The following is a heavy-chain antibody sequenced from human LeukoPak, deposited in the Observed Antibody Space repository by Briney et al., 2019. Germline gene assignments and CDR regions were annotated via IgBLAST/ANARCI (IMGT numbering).Heavy chain of an antibody. Sequence: SETLSLTCTVSGGSISSYYWSWIRQPAGKGLEWIGRIYTSGSTNYNPSLKSRVTMSVDTSKNQFSLKLSSVTAADTAVYYCARVGRYCSSTSCYNPLGGDDYYYMDVWGQGTTVTVSS. V-gene: IGHV4-4*07. CDR3: ARVGRYCSSTSCYNPLGGDDYYYMDV. J-gene: IGHJ6*03. CDR2: IYTSGST. CDR1: GGSISSYY. D-gene: IGHD2-2*02.